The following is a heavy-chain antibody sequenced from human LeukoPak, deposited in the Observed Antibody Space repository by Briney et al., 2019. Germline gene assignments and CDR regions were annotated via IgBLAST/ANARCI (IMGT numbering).Heavy chain of an antibody. D-gene: IGHD2-15*01. V-gene: IGHV1-2*02. CDR3: ARREYCSGGSCYVLIDY. Sequence: ASVKVSCKASGYTFTGYYMHWVRQAPGRGLEWMGWINPNSGGTNYAQKFQGRVTMTRDTSISTAYMELSRLRSDDTAVYYCARREYCSGGSCYVLIDYWGQGTLVTVSS. J-gene: IGHJ4*02. CDR1: GYTFTGYY. CDR2: INPNSGGT.